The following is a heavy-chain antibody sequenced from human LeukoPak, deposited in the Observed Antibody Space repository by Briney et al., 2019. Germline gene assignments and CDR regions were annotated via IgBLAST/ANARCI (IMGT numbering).Heavy chain of an antibody. CDR3: ARDSEGSGNPILFDY. Sequence: SVKVSCKASGGTFSSYAISWVRQAPGQGLEWMGGIIPIFGTANYAQKFQGRVTITADESTSTAYMELSSLRSEDTAVYYCARDSEGSGNPILFDYWGQGTLVTVSS. CDR1: GGTFSSYA. D-gene: IGHD3-10*01. CDR2: IIPIFGTA. J-gene: IGHJ4*02. V-gene: IGHV1-69*13.